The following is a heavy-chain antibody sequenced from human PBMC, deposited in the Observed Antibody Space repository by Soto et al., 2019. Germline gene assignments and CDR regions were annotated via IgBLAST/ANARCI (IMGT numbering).Heavy chain of an antibody. J-gene: IGHJ4*02. CDR3: ARAGCSGGSCYPARMKNARPYYFDY. V-gene: IGHV4-34*01. D-gene: IGHD2-15*01. Sequence: SETLSLTCAVYGGSFSGYYWSWIRQPPGKGLEWIEEINHSGSTNYNPSLKSRVTISVDTSKNQFSLKLSSVTAADTAVYYCARAGCSGGSCYPARMKNARPYYFDYWGQGTLVTVSS. CDR1: GGSFSGYY. CDR2: INHSGST.